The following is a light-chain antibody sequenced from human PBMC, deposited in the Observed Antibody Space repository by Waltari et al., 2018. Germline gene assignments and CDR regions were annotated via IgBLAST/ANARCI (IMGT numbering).Light chain of an antibody. CDR2: ETG. CDR3: FLYYSGVVV. CDR1: TGPVPITYY. V-gene: IGLV7-46*01. J-gene: IGLJ2*01. Sequence: QAVVTQEPSLTVSPGGTVTLTCGSSTGPVPITYYTFWFQQKPGQPPRTLIYETGSKHSWTPARFSGSLLGGKAALTLSDAQPEDEADYYCFLYYSGVVVFGGGTRLTVL.